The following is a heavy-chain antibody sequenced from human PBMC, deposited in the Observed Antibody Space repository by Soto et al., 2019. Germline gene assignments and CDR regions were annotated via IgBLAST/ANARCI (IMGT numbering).Heavy chain of an antibody. CDR3: AKESGRQWLVRVYYYYYGMDV. D-gene: IGHD6-19*01. J-gene: IGHJ6*02. CDR2: ISGSGCST. CDR1: GFTFSSYA. V-gene: IGHV3-23*01. Sequence: GGSLRLSCAASGFTFSSYAMSWVRQAPGKGLEWVSAISGSGCSTYYADSVKGRFTISRDNSKNTLYLQMNSLRAEDTAVYYCAKESGRQWLVRVYYYYYGMDVWGQGTTVTVSS.